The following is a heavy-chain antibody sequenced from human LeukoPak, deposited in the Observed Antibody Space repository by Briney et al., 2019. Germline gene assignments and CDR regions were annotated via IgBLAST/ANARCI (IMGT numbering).Heavy chain of an antibody. J-gene: IGHJ4*02. V-gene: IGHV3-30*04. CDR3: AAQPCINGICYLDY. CDR2: ISYHARDQ. Sequence: GRSLRLSCTASGFTSSDHAMHWVRQAPGKGLEWVTVISYHARDQFYADSVKGRFTVSRDNSRNTLYLQMNSLRAEDSAVYYCAAQPCINGICYLDYWGQGTLVTVSS. D-gene: IGHD2-8*01. CDR1: GFTSSDHA.